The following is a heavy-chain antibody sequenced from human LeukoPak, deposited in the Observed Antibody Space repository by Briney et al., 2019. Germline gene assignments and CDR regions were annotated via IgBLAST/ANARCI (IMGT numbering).Heavy chain of an antibody. J-gene: IGHJ3*02. D-gene: IGHD2-2*02. CDR2: ISSSSSYI. Sequence: GGSLRLSCAASGFTFSSYSMNWVRQAPGKGLEWVSSISSSSSYIYYADSVKGRFTISRDNSKNTLYLQMNSLRAEDTAVYYCARGSSTSCYMCAFDIWGQGTMVTVSS. CDR3: ARGSSTSCYMCAFDI. V-gene: IGHV3-21*04. CDR1: GFTFSSYS.